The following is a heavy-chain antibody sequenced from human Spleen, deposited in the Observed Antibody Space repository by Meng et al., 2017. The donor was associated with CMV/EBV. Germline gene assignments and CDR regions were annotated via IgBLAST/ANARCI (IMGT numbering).Heavy chain of an antibody. Sequence: GESLKISCAASGFSLSDYAMHWVRQAPGKGLEWVAFISHDGTNRYYADSVKGRFTISRDNSKNTLYLQMNSLRAEDTAVYYCAKPGSSGWYSDYWGQGTLVTVSS. D-gene: IGHD6-19*01. CDR1: GFSLSDYA. CDR2: ISHDGTNR. J-gene: IGHJ4*02. V-gene: IGHV3-30-3*02. CDR3: AKPGSSGWYSDY.